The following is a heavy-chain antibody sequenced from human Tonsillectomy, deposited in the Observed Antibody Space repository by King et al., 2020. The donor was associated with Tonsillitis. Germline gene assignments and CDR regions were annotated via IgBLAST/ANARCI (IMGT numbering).Heavy chain of an antibody. V-gene: IGHV3-66*01. CDR3: ATTIFGVDPLGTPN. D-gene: IGHD3-3*01. CDR2: IYSGGST. J-gene: IGHJ3*01. Sequence: VQLVESGGGLVQPGGSLRLSCAASGFTVSSNYMSWVRQAPGKGLEWVSVIYSGGSTYYADSVKGRFTISRDNSKNTLYLQMNRLRAEDTAVYYCATTIFGVDPLGTPNWGQGTLVTVSS. CDR1: GFTVSSNY.